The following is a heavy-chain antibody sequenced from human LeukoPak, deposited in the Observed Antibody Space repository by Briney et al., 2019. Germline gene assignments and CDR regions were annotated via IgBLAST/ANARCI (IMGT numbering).Heavy chain of an antibody. CDR2: IYPGDSDT. V-gene: IGHV5-51*01. Sequence: GESLKISCKGSGYSFTSYWIAWVRQMPGKGLEWMGIIYPGDSDTRYSPSFQGQVTISADKSISTAYLQWSSLKASDTAMYYCARRDGYNSVYYFDYWAREPWSPSPQ. J-gene: IGHJ4*02. CDR1: GYSFTSYW. D-gene: IGHD5-24*01. CDR3: ARRDGYNSVYYFDY.